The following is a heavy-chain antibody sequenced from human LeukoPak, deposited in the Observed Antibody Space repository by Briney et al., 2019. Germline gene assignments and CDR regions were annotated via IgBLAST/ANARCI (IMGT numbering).Heavy chain of an antibody. J-gene: IGHJ4*02. CDR3: ARDLRSMDSSGYYYSDY. Sequence: GGSLRLSCAASGFTFRSYSMNWVRQAPGKGLEWVSSVSSSSGYIYYGDSVKGRFTISRDNAKNSLYLQMNSLRAEDTAVYFCARDLRSMDSSGYYYSDYWGQGALVTVSS. CDR1: GFTFRSYS. D-gene: IGHD3-22*01. CDR2: VSSSSGYI. V-gene: IGHV3-21*01.